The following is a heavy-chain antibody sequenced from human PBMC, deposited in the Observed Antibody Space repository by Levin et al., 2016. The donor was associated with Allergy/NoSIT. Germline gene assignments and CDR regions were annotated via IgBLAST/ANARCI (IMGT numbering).Heavy chain of an antibody. V-gene: IGHV3-49*02. J-gene: IGHJ3*02. CDR3: TRVLWDSSGRAFDI. D-gene: IGHD3-22*01. CDR2: IRSKAYGGTT. Sequence: WIRQPPGKGLEWVGFIRSKAYGGTTEYAASVKGRFTISRDDSKSIAYLQMNSLKTEDTAVYYCTRVLWDSSGRAFDIWGQGTMVTVSS.